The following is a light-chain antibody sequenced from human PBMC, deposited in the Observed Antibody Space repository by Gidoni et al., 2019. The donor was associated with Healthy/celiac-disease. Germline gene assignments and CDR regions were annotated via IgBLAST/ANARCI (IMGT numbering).Light chain of an antibody. CDR1: SSNIGAGYD. CDR3: QSYDSSLSVLYV. Sequence: QSVLTQPPPVSGAPAQRVTISCTGSSSNIGAGYDVPWYQQLPGTAPKLLIYGNSNRPSGVPDRFSGSKSGTSASLAITGLQAEDEADYYCQSYDSSLSVLYVFGTGTKVTVL. V-gene: IGLV1-40*01. CDR2: GNS. J-gene: IGLJ1*01.